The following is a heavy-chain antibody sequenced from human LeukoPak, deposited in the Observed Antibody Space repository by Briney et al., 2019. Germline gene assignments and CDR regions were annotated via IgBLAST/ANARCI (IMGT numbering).Heavy chain of an antibody. CDR1: GGSISNYF. J-gene: IGHJ4*02. D-gene: IGHD6-19*01. V-gene: IGHV4-4*07. CDR3: ARDPVAGTEDYYFDY. CDR2: IYSTGRS. Sequence: SETLSLTCTVSGGSISNYFWSWVRQPAGKGLEWIGRIYSTGRSDYNPSLKSRITMSVDTSKNQFSLKLSSVTAADTAVYYCARDPVAGTEDYYFDYWGQGTLVTVSS.